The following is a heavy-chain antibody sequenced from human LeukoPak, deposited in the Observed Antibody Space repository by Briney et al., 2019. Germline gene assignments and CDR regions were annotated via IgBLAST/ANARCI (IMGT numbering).Heavy chain of an antibody. CDR2: INPNSGGT. J-gene: IGHJ6*02. Sequence: LEASVKVSCKASGYTFTGYYMHWVRQAPGQGLEWMGWINPNSGGTNHAQKFQGRVTMTRDTSISTAYMELSRLRSDDTAVYYCARDEYQLWSSYYYYYGMDVWGQGTTVTVSS. CDR1: GYTFTGYY. V-gene: IGHV1-2*03. CDR3: ARDEYQLWSSYYYYYGMDV. D-gene: IGHD5-18*01.